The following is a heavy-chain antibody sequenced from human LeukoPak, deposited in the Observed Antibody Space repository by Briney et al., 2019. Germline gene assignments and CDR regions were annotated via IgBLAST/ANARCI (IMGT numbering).Heavy chain of an antibody. D-gene: IGHD2-2*01. CDR1: GGTFSSYA. CDR2: IIPIFGIA. J-gene: IGHJ4*02. CDR3: ARLYCSSTSCFDY. Sequence: SVKVSCKASGGTFSSYAISWVRQAPGQGLEWMGRIIPIFGIANYAQKFQGRVTITADKSTSTAYMELSSLRSEDTAVYYCARLYCSSTSCFDYWGRGTLVTVSS. V-gene: IGHV1-69*04.